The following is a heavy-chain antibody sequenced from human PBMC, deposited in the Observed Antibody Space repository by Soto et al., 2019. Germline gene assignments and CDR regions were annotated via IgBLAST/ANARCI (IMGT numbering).Heavy chain of an antibody. CDR2: IYYSGST. V-gene: IGHV4-59*08. CDR3: ARRYGGNLDD. D-gene: IGHD1-26*01. J-gene: IGHJ4*02. CDR1: GGSLSSYY. Sequence: QVQLQESGPGLVKPSETLSLTCTVSGGSLSSYYWSWIRQPPGKGLEWIGYIYYSGSTNSNPSLKSRVTISVDTSKNQFSLKLSSVTAADTAVYYCARRYGGNLDDWGQGTLVTVSS.